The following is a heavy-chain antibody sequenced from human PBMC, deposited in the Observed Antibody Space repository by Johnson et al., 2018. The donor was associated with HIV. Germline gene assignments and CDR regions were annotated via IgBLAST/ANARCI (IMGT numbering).Heavy chain of an antibody. Sequence: QVQLVESGGGVVQPGGSLRLSCAASGFTFSNYAMYWVRQAPGKGLEWVAAISYDGSNKYYADSVKDRFTISRDNSKNTLCLQMNSLRPEDTAVYYCAKAMGGWLLAHAFDIWGQGTMVTISS. J-gene: IGHJ3*02. V-gene: IGHV3-30-3*01. CDR2: ISYDGSNK. CDR3: AKAMGGWLLAHAFDI. D-gene: IGHD3-22*01. CDR1: GFTFSNYA.